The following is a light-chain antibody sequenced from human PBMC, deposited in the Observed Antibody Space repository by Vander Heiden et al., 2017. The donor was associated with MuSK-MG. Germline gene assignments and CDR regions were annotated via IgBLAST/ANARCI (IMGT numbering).Light chain of an antibody. Sequence: SYVLTLPPPLSVAPRKTSRITCVGTNIGSKTVRWYQQKPGQAPVLVIDYDSDRPAGSPERFAGSNAGNTATLTISRVEDGDEADYYWQVLNSSSEQYVFGTGTKVTVL. J-gene: IGLJ1*01. V-gene: IGLV3-21*04. CDR3: QVLNSSSEQYV. CDR1: NIGSKT. CDR2: YDS.